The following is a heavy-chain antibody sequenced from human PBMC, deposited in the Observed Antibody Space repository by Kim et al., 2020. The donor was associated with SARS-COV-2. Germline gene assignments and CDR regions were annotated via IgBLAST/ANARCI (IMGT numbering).Heavy chain of an antibody. CDR2: ISSSINYA. V-gene: IGHV3-11*05. D-gene: IGHD2-15*01. CDR3: ARVTDIGGTRDY. J-gene: IGHJ4*02. Sequence: GGSLRLSCAASGFTFSNDYMSWIRQAPGKGLEWVSCISSSINYATYAYSVKGRFTISRYNAKNSLYLQLNILRPEDTAVYYCARVTDIGGTRDYCGQ. CDR1: GFTFSNDY.